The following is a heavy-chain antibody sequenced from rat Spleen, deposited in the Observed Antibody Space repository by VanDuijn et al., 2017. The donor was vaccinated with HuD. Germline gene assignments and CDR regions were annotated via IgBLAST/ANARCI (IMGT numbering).Heavy chain of an antibody. Sequence: QVQLKESGPDLVQPSQTLSLTCTVSGFSLTSYGVSWVRQPPGKGLEWIAAISSGGSTYYNSVLKSRLSISRDTSKSQVLLKMNSLQTEDTAMYFCARSANYYYDGSYYYVHFDYWGQGVMVTVSS. CDR1: GFSLTSYG. CDR2: ISSGGST. D-gene: IGHD1-12*02. CDR3: ARSANYYYDGSYYYVHFDY. J-gene: IGHJ2*01. V-gene: IGHV2S8*01.